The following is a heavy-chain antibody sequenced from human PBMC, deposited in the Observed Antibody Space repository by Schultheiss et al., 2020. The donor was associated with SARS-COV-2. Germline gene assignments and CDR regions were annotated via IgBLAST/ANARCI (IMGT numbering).Heavy chain of an antibody. CDR3: ARHDSSGYYGAFDI. Sequence: SETLSLTCTVSGGSISSGGYYWSWIRQHPGKGLEWIGYIYYSGSTNYNPSLKSRVTISVDTSKNQFSLKLSSVTAADTAVYYCARHDSSGYYGAFDIWGQGTMVTVSS. CDR1: GGSISSGGYY. V-gene: IGHV4-61*08. J-gene: IGHJ3*02. CDR2: IYYSGST. D-gene: IGHD3-22*01.